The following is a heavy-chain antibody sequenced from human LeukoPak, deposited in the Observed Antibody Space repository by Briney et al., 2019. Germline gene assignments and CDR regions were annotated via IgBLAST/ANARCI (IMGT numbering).Heavy chain of an antibody. Sequence: SETLSLTCAVYGGSFSGYYWSWIRQPPGKGLEWIGEINHSGSTNYNPSLKSRVTISVDTSKNQFSLKLSSVTAADTAVYYCARAHSSSWKDYWGQGTLVTVSS. CDR3: ARAHSSSWKDY. CDR1: GGSFSGYY. D-gene: IGHD6-13*01. J-gene: IGHJ4*02. CDR2: INHSGST. V-gene: IGHV4-34*01.